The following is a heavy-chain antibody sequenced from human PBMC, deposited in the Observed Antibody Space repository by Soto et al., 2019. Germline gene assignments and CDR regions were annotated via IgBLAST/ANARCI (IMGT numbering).Heavy chain of an antibody. D-gene: IGHD1-26*01. CDR2: IYYSGST. CDR1: GGSISSSFYY. CDR3: ARLASGSQLYYYYYGMDV. V-gene: IGHV4-39*07. J-gene: IGHJ6*02. Sequence: SETLSLTCTVSGGSISSSFYYWGWIRQPPGKGLEGIGSIYYSGSTYYNPSLKSRVTISVDTSKNQFSLKLSSVTAVDTAVYYCARLASGSQLYYYYYGMDVWGQGTTVTVSS.